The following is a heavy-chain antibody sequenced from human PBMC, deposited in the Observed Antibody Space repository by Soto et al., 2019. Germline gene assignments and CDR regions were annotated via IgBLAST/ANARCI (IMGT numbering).Heavy chain of an antibody. D-gene: IGHD3-16*01. V-gene: IGHV1-18*01. Sequence: QVQLVQSGAEVKNPGASVKVSCKASGYTFTRYGIGWARQAPGQGLEWMGWINTYNGNTNYAQNVQRRVTLTTDTSTSTAYMELSSLRSNDTAIYYCAMVDVYVTPSPQDVWGQGTTVIVSS. CDR3: AMVDVYVTPSPQDV. CDR1: GYTFTRYG. CDR2: INTYNGNT. J-gene: IGHJ6*02.